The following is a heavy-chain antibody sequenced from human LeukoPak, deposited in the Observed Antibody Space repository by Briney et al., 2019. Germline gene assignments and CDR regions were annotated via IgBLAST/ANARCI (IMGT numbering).Heavy chain of an antibody. CDR3: AWGTAMSRFDP. CDR2: IYYSGST. CDR1: GGSISSYY. J-gene: IGHJ5*02. Sequence: SETLSLTCTVSGGSISSYYWSWIRQPPGKGLQWIGYIYYSGSTNYNPSHKSRVTISVDTSKNQFSLKLSSVTAADTAVYYCAWGTAMSRFDPWAQGTLVTVSS. V-gene: IGHV4-59*08. D-gene: IGHD5-18*01.